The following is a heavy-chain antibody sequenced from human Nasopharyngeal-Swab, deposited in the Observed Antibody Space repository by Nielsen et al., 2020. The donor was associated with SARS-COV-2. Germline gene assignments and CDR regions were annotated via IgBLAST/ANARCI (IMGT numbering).Heavy chain of an antibody. D-gene: IGHD2-2*03. V-gene: IGHV3-33*01. Sequence: GGSLRLSCVASGFTLSTYGMHWVRQAPGKGLEWIAVIWHDGNKKYYADSVKGRFTVSRDNPKNTLYLEMSALSNEDTALYFCARDRGQLDPIDYWGQGILVTVAS. J-gene: IGHJ4*02. CDR1: GFTLSTYG. CDR3: ARDRGQLDPIDY. CDR2: IWHDGNKK.